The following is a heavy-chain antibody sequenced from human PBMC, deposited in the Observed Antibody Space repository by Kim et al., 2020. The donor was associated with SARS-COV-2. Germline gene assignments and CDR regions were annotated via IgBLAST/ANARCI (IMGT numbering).Heavy chain of an antibody. CDR1: GGTFSSYT. J-gene: IGHJ6*02. Sequence: SVKVSCKASGGTFSSYTISWVRQAPGQGLEWMGRIIPILGIANYAQKFQGRVTITADKSTSTAYMELSSLRSEDTAVYYCARAYCGGDCSPGHYYYYYGMDVWGQGTTVTVSS. CDR3: ARAYCGGDCSPGHYYYYYGMDV. CDR2: IIPILGIA. D-gene: IGHD2-21*02. V-gene: IGHV1-69*02.